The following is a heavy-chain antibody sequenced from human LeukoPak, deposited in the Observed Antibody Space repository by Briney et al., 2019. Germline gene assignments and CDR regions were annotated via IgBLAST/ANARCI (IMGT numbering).Heavy chain of an antibody. CDR1: GFTVSRNY. Sequence: GGSLRLSCAASGFTVSRNYMSWVRQAPGKGLEWVSVIYSGGNTNYADSVKGRFTISRDNSKNTLYLQMNSLRAEDTAMYYCATQGIRNSAFDNWGQGTLVTVSS. CDR2: IYSGGNT. CDR3: ATQGIRNSAFDN. V-gene: IGHV3-53*05. D-gene: IGHD1-26*01. J-gene: IGHJ4*02.